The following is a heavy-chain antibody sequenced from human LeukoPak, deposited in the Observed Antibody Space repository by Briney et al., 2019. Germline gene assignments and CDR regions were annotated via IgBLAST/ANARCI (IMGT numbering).Heavy chain of an antibody. CDR3: AKDQDYGDYPYDY. J-gene: IGHJ4*02. D-gene: IGHD4-17*01. V-gene: IGHV3-30*18. CDR2: ISYDGSNK. CDR1: GFTFSSYG. Sequence: PGGSLRLSCAASGFTFSSYGMHWVRQAPGKGLEWVAVISYDGSNKYYADSVKGRFTISRDNSKNTLYLQMNSPRAEDTAVYYCAKDQDYGDYPYDYWGQRTLVTLSS.